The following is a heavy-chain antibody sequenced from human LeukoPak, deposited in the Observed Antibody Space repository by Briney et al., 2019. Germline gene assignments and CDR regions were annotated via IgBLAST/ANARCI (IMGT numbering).Heavy chain of an antibody. V-gene: IGHV1-69*05. D-gene: IGHD3-16*02. CDR1: GGTFSSYA. J-gene: IGHJ3*02. CDR2: IIPIFGTA. Sequence: SVKVSCKASGGTFSSYAISWVRQAPGQGLEWMGGIIPIFGTANYAQKLQGRVTMTTDTSTSTAYMELRSLRSDDTAVYYCARDDYVWGSYRPDDAFDIWGQGTMVTVSS. CDR3: ARDDYVWGSYRPDDAFDI.